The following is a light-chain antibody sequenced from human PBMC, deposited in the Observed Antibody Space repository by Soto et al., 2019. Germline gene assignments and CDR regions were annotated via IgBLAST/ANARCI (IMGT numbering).Light chain of an antibody. Sequence: DIQMTQSPSSLSASVGDRVTITCRASQSLDSYLNWYQQKPGKAPQVLIFAASSLQTGVPSRFSDSGTGTYFTLTIISLQPEDFATYYCQQSYTTPWTFGQGTKVEIK. J-gene: IGKJ1*01. CDR1: QSLDSY. CDR3: QQSYTTPWT. CDR2: AAS. V-gene: IGKV1-39*01.